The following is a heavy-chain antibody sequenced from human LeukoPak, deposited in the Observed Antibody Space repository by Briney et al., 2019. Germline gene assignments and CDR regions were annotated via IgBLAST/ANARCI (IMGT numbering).Heavy chain of an antibody. V-gene: IGHV1-18*01. D-gene: IGHD3-22*01. Sequence: GESLKISCKGSGYSFTSYGISWVRQAPGQGLEWMGWISAYNGNTNYAQKLQGRVTMTTDTSTSTAYMELRSLRSDDTAVYYCARVPNYYDSSGYAFDYWGQGTLVTVSS. CDR1: GYSFTSYG. J-gene: IGHJ4*02. CDR3: ARVPNYYDSSGYAFDY. CDR2: ISAYNGNT.